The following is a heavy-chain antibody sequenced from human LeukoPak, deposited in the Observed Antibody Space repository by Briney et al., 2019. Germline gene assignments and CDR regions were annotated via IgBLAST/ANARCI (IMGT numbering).Heavy chain of an antibody. J-gene: IGHJ4*02. CDR1: GFTFSSYA. D-gene: IGHD3-10*01. CDR3: ARDPMVRGNFDY. CDR2: ISGSGGST. V-gene: IGHV3-23*01. Sequence: QSGGSLRLSCAASGFTFSSYAMSWVRQAPGKGLEWVSAISGSGGSTYYADSVKGRFTISRDNAKNSLYLQMNSLRAEDTAVYYCARDPMVRGNFDYWGQGALVTVSS.